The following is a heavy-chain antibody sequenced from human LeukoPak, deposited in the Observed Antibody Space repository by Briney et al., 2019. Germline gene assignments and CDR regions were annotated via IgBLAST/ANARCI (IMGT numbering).Heavy chain of an antibody. Sequence: SETLSLTCTVSGGSISSYYWSWIRQPPGKGLEWMGYIYSSGRTNYNPSLKSRVTISVDTSKSQFSLGLTSVTAADTAVYYCARGYCSGGTCYVKPDYWGQGTLVTVSS. CDR2: IYSSGRT. J-gene: IGHJ4*02. CDR3: ARGYCSGGTCYVKPDY. V-gene: IGHV4-59*01. D-gene: IGHD2-15*01. CDR1: GGSISSYY.